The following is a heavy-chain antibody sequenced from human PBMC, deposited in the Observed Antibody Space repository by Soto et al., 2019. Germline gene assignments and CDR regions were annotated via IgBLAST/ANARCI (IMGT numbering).Heavy chain of an antibody. CDR2: ISGSGGST. D-gene: IGHD3-3*01. CDR1: GFTFSSYA. CDR3: AKGLQVYDFWSGYSSAYYCYGMDV. V-gene: IGHV3-23*01. J-gene: IGHJ6*02. Sequence: EVQLLESGGGLVQPGGSLRLSCAASGFTFSSYAMSWVRQAPGKGLEWASAISGSGGSTYYADSVKGRFTISRDNSKNTLYLQMNSLRAEDTAVYYCAKGLQVYDFWSGYSSAYYCYGMDVWGQGTTVTVSS.